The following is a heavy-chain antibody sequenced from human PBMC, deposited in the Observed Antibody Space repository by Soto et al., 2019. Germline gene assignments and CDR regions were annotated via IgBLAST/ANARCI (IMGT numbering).Heavy chain of an antibody. J-gene: IGHJ6*03. CDR3: ASARGGVYYYYYMDV. Sequence: PSETLSLTCAVSSGSISSSNWWSWARQPPGKGLEWIGEIYHSGSTNYNPSLKSRVTISVDKSKNQFSLKLSSVTAADTAVYYCASARGGVYYYYYMDVWGKGTTVTVSS. D-gene: IGHD3-10*01. V-gene: IGHV4-4*02. CDR1: SGSISSSNW. CDR2: IYHSGST.